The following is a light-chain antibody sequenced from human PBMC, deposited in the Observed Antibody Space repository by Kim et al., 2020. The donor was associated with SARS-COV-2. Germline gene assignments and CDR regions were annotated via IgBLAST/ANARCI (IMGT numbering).Light chain of an antibody. J-gene: IGKJ1*01. Sequence: SPGERATLSCWASQSVSSSYLAWYQQKPGLAPRLLIYDASSRATGIPDRFSGSGSGTDFTLTISRLEPEDFAVYYCQQYGSSPRTFGQGTKVDIK. CDR2: DAS. CDR1: QSVSSSY. CDR3: QQYGSSPRT. V-gene: IGKV3D-20*01.